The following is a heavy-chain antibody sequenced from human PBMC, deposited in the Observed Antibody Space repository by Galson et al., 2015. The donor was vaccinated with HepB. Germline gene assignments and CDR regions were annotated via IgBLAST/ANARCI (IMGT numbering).Heavy chain of an antibody. D-gene: IGHD2-2*01. Sequence: SLRLSCAASGFTFSSYWMSWVRQAPGKGLEWVANIKQDGSEKYYVDSVKGRFTISRDNAKNSLYLQMNSLRAEDTAVYYCARWGWGHQLDAFDIWGQGTMVTVSS. CDR3: ARWGWGHQLDAFDI. CDR1: GFTFSSYW. V-gene: IGHV3-7*03. J-gene: IGHJ3*02. CDR2: IKQDGSEK.